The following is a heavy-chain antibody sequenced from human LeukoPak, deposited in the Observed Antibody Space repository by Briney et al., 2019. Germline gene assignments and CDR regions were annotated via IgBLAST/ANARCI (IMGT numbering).Heavy chain of an antibody. CDR2: ISGSGAST. Sequence: GGSLRLSCAASGFTFSSYAMSWARQAPGKGLEWVSSISGSGASTYYADSVKGRFTISRDNSKSTLYLQMNSLRVEDTAVYYCAKATSRFVVYYFDYWGQGTLVTVSS. D-gene: IGHD5-12*01. V-gene: IGHV3-23*01. J-gene: IGHJ4*02. CDR1: GFTFSSYA. CDR3: AKATSRFVVYYFDY.